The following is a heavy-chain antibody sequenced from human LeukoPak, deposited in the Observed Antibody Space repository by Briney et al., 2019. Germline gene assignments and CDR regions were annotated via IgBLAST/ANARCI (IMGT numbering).Heavy chain of an antibody. D-gene: IGHD2-15*01. V-gene: IGHV3-21*06. CDR1: GFTFRTYS. CDR2: ITGSSDFM. CDR3: AGDFSLSRSSDY. Sequence: GGSLRLSYAASGFTFRTYSMNWVRQAPGKGLEWVSSITGSSDFMSYADSVKGRFTISRDNARNSLYLQMNSLRAEDPAVYYCAGDFSLSRSSDYWGQGTLVTVSS. J-gene: IGHJ4*02.